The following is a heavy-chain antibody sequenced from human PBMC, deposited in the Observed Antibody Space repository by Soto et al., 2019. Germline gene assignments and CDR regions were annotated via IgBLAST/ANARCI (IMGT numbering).Heavy chain of an antibody. V-gene: IGHV4-31*03. CDR3: ARGGTMIPVDY. CDR2: IYYSGST. Sequence: SETLSLTCTVSGGSISSGGYYWSWIRQHPGKGLEWIGYIYYSGSTYYNPSLKSRVTISVDTSKNQFSLKLSSVTAADTAVYYCARGGTMIPVDYWGQGTLVTVS. D-gene: IGHD3-22*01. CDR1: GGSISSGGYY. J-gene: IGHJ4*02.